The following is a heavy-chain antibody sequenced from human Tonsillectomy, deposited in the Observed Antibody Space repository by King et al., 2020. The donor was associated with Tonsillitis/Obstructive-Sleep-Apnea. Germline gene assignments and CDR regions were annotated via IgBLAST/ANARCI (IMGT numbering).Heavy chain of an antibody. CDR2: TKNNANSYTT. V-gene: IGHV3-72*01. Sequence: DVQLVESGGGLVQPGESLRLSCAASGFTFSDHYMDWVQAPGKGLEWVGRTKNNANSYTTEYAASVKGRFTISRDDSENSLYLQMNSLKTEDTAVYYCARGGIADYYYGLDVWGQGTTVTVSS. D-gene: IGHD6-13*01. J-gene: IGHJ6*02. CDR1: GFTFSDHY. CDR3: ARGGIADYYYGLDV.